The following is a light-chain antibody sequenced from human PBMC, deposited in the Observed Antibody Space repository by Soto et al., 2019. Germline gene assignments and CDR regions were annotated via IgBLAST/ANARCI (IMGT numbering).Light chain of an antibody. Sequence: QSVLTQPPSLSGAPGQRVTISCTGSSSNIGAGYDVHWYQKLPGTAPKLLIYGNSNRPSGVPDRFSGSKSGTSASLAITGLQAEDEADYYCQSYDSSLSGVVFGTGTKVTVL. CDR2: GNS. CDR3: QSYDSSLSGVV. CDR1: SSNIGAGYD. J-gene: IGLJ1*01. V-gene: IGLV1-40*01.